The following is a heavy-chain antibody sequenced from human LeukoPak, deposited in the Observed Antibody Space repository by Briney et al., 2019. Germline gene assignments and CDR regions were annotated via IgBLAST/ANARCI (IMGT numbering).Heavy chain of an antibody. Sequence: PSETLSLTCTVSGGSISSYYWSWIRQPAGKGLEWIGRIYTSGSTNYNPSLKSRVTMSVDTSKNQFSLKLSSVTAADTAVYYCWGSKENYYYYYYYMDVWGKGTTVTVSS. D-gene: IGHD3-16*01. CDR3: WGSKENYYYYYYYMDV. V-gene: IGHV4-4*07. CDR2: IYTSGST. CDR1: GGSISSYY. J-gene: IGHJ6*03.